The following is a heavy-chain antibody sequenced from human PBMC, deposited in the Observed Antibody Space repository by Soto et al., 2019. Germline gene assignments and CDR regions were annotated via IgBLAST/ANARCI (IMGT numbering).Heavy chain of an antibody. CDR1: GGSISSSSYY. D-gene: IGHD3-22*01. Sequence: SETLSLTCTVSGGSISSSSYYWGWIRQPPGKGLEWIGSIYYSGSTYYNPSLKSRVTISVDTSKNQFSLKLSSVTAADTAVYYCASRYRVRNAYAYYYDSSGYYDYWGQRTLVTVSS. CDR3: ASRYRVRNAYAYYYDSSGYYDY. CDR2: IYYSGST. V-gene: IGHV4-39*01. J-gene: IGHJ4*02.